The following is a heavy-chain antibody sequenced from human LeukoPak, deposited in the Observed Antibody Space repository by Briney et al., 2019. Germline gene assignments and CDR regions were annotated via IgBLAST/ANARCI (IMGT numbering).Heavy chain of an antibody. CDR2: NYHSGST. Sequence: SQTLSLTCAVSGGSISSGGYSWSWLRQPPGKGLEWIGYNYHSGSTYYNPSLKSRVTISVDRSKNQFSLKLSSVTAADTAVYYCARVGLRRRYWYFDLWGRGTLVTVSS. J-gene: IGHJ2*01. V-gene: IGHV4-30-2*01. CDR3: ARVGLRRRYWYFDL. CDR1: GGSISSGGYS. D-gene: IGHD5/OR15-5a*01.